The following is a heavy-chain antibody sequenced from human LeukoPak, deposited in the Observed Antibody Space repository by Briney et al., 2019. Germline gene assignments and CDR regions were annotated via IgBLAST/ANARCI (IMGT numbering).Heavy chain of an antibody. CDR1: GFTFSNHA. CDR3: ASRAVAGFYYFHY. Sequence: GGSLRLSCSASGFTFSNHAMHWVRQAPGKGLEYVSGISGNGDSTYYTDSVKGRFTISRDNSKNTLYLQMNSLRAEDTAVYYCASRAVAGFYYFHYWGQGTLVTVS. D-gene: IGHD6-19*01. CDR2: ISGNGDST. J-gene: IGHJ4*02. V-gene: IGHV3-64*04.